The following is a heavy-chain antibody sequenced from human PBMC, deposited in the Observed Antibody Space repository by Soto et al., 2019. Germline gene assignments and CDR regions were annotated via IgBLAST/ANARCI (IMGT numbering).Heavy chain of an antibody. CDR3: ASALPVAKGGFDP. V-gene: IGHV3-53*02. D-gene: IGHD2-2*01. CDR2: IYTAGGT. CDR1: GFTVSNTY. J-gene: IGHJ5*02. Sequence: EVQLVETGGGLIQPGGSLRLSCAASGFTVSNTYMTWVRQPPGKGLECVSVIYTAGGTNYADSVKARFIISRDNSKNTLYLQMTSLRAEDTAVYYCASALPVAKGGFDPWGQGTLVTVSS.